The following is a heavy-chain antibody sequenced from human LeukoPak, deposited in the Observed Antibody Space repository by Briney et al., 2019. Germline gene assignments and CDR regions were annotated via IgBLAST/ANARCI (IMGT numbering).Heavy chain of an antibody. D-gene: IGHD6-25*01. J-gene: IGHJ4*02. CDR1: GYPISSGYY. Sequence: SETLSLTCAVSGYPISSGYYWGWIRQPPGKGLEWIGSIYHSGSTYYNPSLKSRVTISVDTSKNQFSLKLSSVTAADTAVYYCARVTSSGGYYFDYWGQGTLVTVSS. V-gene: IGHV4-38-2*01. CDR2: IYHSGST. CDR3: ARVTSSGGYYFDY.